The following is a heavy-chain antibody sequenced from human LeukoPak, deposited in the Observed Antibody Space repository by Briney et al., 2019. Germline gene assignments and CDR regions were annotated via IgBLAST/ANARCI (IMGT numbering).Heavy chain of an antibody. J-gene: IGHJ4*02. CDR1: GGYY. D-gene: IGHD4-17*01. V-gene: IGHV4-34*01. Sequence: SETLSLTCAVYGGYYWSRIRQPPGKGLEWIGEISHSGSTNYNPSLKSRVTISVDTSKNQFSLKLSSVTAADTAVYYCARGTMTTVTYYFDYWGQGTLVTVAS. CDR2: ISHSGST. CDR3: ARGTMTTVTYYFDY.